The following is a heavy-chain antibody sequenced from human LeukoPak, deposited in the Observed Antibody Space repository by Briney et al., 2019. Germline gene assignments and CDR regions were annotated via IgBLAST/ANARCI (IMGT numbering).Heavy chain of an antibody. D-gene: IGHD2/OR15-2a*01. V-gene: IGHV4-59*08. J-gene: IGHJ3*02. Sequence: SETLSLTCTVSGGSISPYYWSWFRQSPGKGLEWIGYIYYSGSTRYNPSLQSRVTMSIGTSKTQFSLKLDSVTAADTAVYYCARRLRLKNPGGDAFDIWGQGTVVTVSS. CDR3: ARRLRLKNPGGDAFDI. CDR2: IYYSGST. CDR1: GGSISPYY.